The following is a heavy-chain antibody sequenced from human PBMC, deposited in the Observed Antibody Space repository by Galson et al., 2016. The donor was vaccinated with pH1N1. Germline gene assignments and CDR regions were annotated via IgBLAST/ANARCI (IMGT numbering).Heavy chain of an antibody. CDR3: ARSRGYSYGSYYFDN. CDR2: IIGMFGTT. Sequence: SCKASGGTFSSYAVSWARQAPGQGLEWVGGIIGMFGTTTYAQKLQGRVTITAEELTSSSYMELTSLTSEDTALYYCARSRGYSYGSYYFDNWGQGTLVTVSS. J-gene: IGHJ4*02. D-gene: IGHD5-18*01. CDR1: GGTFSSYA. V-gene: IGHV1-69*01.